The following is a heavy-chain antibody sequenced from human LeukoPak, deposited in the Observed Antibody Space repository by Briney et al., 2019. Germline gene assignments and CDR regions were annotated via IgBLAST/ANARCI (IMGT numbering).Heavy chain of an antibody. CDR3: ARQRGCSGGSCYSL. J-gene: IGHJ4*02. Sequence: GGSLRLSCAASGFTFSSHWMSWVRQAPGKGLEWVANINQDGSEKYYVDSVKGRFTISRDNAKNSLHLQMNSLRAEDTAVYYCARQRGCSGGSCYSLWGQGTLVTVSS. D-gene: IGHD2-15*01. V-gene: IGHV3-7*02. CDR1: GFTFSSHW. CDR2: INQDGSEK.